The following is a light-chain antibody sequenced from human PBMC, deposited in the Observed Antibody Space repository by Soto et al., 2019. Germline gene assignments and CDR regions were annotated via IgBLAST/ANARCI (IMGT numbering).Light chain of an antibody. Sequence: EIVLTQSPGTLSLSPGERATLSCRTSQSLTSGYLAWYQQKPGQALRLLIYGASNRATGIPDRFSGGGSGTDFTLIISRLEPEDFAVYYCQQYGTAPYTFGQGTKVEIK. CDR2: GAS. V-gene: IGKV3-20*01. CDR1: QSLTSGY. J-gene: IGKJ2*01. CDR3: QQYGTAPYT.